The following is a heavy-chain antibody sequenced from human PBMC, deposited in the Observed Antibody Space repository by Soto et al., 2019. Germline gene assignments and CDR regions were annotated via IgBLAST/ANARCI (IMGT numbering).Heavy chain of an antibody. V-gene: IGHV1-69*05. CDR3: ARTPDGASRVCKLGDAFDS. CDR2: IIPILSTA. Sequence: SLQVSCKASGGTFSAFAISWVRQAPGQGLEWMGGIIPILSTADYAQKFQGRVTITTDESTSTAYMDLSSLRSEDTAVYYCARTPDGASRVCKLGDAFDSWGQGTLVTVSS. J-gene: IGHJ3*02. D-gene: IGHD7-27*01. CDR1: GGTFSAFA.